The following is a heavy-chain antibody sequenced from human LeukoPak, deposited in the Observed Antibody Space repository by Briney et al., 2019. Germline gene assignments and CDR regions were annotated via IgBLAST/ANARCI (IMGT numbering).Heavy chain of an antibody. V-gene: IGHV4-59*01. CDR2: IYYSGST. CDR3: ARGRDYYGSGRRFDY. D-gene: IGHD3-10*01. Sequence: SETLSLTCTVSGGSISSYYWSWIRQPPGKGLEWIGYIYYSGSTNYKPSLKSRVTISVDTSKNQFSLKLNSVTAEDTAVYYCARGRDYYGSGRRFDYWGQGTLVTVSS. CDR1: GGSISSYY. J-gene: IGHJ4*02.